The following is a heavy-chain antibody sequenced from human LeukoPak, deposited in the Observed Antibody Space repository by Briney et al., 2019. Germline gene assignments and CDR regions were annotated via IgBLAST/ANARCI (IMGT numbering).Heavy chain of an antibody. CDR3: ARGYGSGFAY. Sequence: PSETLSLTCAVYGGSFSGYYWSWIRQSPGKGLEWIGEINRSGSTNHNPSLKSRVTISVDTSKNQFSLKVCSVTAADTAVYYCARGYGSGFAYWGQGTLVTDSS. D-gene: IGHD3-10*01. CDR2: INRSGST. CDR1: GGSFSGYY. V-gene: IGHV4-34*01. J-gene: IGHJ4*02.